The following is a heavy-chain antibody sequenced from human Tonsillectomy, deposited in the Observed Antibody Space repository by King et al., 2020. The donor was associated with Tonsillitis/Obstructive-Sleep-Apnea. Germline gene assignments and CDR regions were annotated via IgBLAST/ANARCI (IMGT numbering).Heavy chain of an antibody. CDR2: TYHSGST. CDR1: GGSISSGVYY. Sequence: QLQESGPGLVKPSQTLSLTCTSSGGSISSGVYYWSWIRQHLGKGLEWIGYTYHSGSTYYNPSLKSRVIISVDTSKNQFSLRLSSVTAADTAVYYCARVVPVASMGVYFDYWRQAILVTVSS. D-gene: IGHD2-21*01. CDR3: ARVVPVASMGVYFDY. V-gene: IGHV4-31*03. J-gene: IGHJ4*01.